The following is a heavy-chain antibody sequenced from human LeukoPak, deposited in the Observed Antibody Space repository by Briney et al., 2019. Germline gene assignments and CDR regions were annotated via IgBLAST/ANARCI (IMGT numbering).Heavy chain of an antibody. D-gene: IGHD2-2*01. CDR1: GDSVSSNSAA. CDR2: TYYRSKWYN. CDR3: ARDPYCSSTSCYLGWFDP. Sequence: SQTLSLTCAISGDSVSSNSAAWNWIRQSPSRGLEWLGRTYYRSKWYNDYAVSVKSRITINPDTSKSQFSLQLNSVTPEDTAVYYCARDPYCSSTSCYLGWFDPWGQGTLVTVSS. V-gene: IGHV6-1*01. J-gene: IGHJ5*02.